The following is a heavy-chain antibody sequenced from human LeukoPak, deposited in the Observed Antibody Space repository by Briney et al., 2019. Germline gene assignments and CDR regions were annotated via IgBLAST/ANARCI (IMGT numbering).Heavy chain of an antibody. V-gene: IGHV1-18*01. D-gene: IGHD3-9*01. CDR2: ISAYNGNT. CDR3: ARTETYYDILTGYYYFDY. J-gene: IGHJ4*02. Sequence: ASVKVSCKASGYTFTSYGISWVRQAPGQGLEWMGWISAYNGNTNYAQKLQGRVTMTTDTSTSTAYMELRSLRSDDTAVYYCARTETYYDILTGYYYFDYWGQGTLVTVSS. CDR1: GYTFTSYG.